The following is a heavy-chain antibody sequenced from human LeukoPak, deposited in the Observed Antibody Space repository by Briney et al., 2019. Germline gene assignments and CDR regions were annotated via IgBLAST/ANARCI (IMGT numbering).Heavy chain of an antibody. J-gene: IGHJ3*02. CDR2: ISSSSTYI. Sequence: KPGGSLRLSCAASGFTFISYNMNWVRQAPGKGLEWVSSISSSSTYIYYADSVKGRFTISRDNAKNSLYLQMNSLRAEDTAVYYCARDAVLRYSLTHAFDIWGQGTMVTVSS. CDR3: ARDAVLRYSLTHAFDI. D-gene: IGHD3-9*01. CDR1: GFTFISYN. V-gene: IGHV3-21*01.